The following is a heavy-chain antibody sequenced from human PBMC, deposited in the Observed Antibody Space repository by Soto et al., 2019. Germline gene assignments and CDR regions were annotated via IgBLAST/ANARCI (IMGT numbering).Heavy chain of an antibody. V-gene: IGHV3-30*18. CDR3: EKAQADLPFDY. CDR1: GFTFSSYG. CDR2: ISNDGSNK. J-gene: IGHJ4*02. D-gene: IGHD6-25*01. Sequence: QVQLVESGGGVVQPGRSLRLSCAASGFTFSSYGMRWVRQAPGKGLEWVAVISNDGSNKYYADSVKGRFTISRDNSKNTLYLQMNSLRAEDTAVYYSEKAQADLPFDYWGQGTLVTVSS.